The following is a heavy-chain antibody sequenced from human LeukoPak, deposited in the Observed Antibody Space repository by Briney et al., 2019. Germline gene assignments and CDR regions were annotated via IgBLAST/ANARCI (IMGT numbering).Heavy chain of an antibody. J-gene: IGHJ6*04. CDR1: GFTFSSYE. CDR2: INSDSSYI. CDR3: AELGITMIGGV. D-gene: IGHD3-10*02. Sequence: GGSLRLSCAASGFTFSSYEMNWVRQAPGKGLEWVSSINSDSSYIYYADSVKGRFTISRDNAKNSLYLQMNSLRAEDTAVYYCAELGITMIGGVWGKGTTVTISS. V-gene: IGHV3-21*01.